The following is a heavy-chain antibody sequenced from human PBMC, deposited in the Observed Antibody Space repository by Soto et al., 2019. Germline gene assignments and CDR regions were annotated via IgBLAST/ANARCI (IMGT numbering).Heavy chain of an antibody. CDR2: IDWDDDK. D-gene: IGHD3-3*01. V-gene: IGHV2-70*01. J-gene: IGHJ4*02. Sequence: SGPTLVNPTQTLTLTCTFSGFSLSTSGMCVSWIRQPPGKALEWIALIDWDDDKYYSTSLKTRLTITKDTSKNQVVLTMTNMDPVDTATYYGARTRYYDFWSGPPDYFDYWGQGTLVTVSS. CDR3: ARTRYYDFWSGPPDYFDY. CDR1: GFSLSTSGMC.